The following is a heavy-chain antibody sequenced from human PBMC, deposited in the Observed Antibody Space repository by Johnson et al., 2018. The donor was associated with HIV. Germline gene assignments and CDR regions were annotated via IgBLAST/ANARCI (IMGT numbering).Heavy chain of an antibody. CDR3: ARRDSGSLSFDI. CDR1: GFIFADYG. J-gene: IGHJ3*02. D-gene: IGHD1-26*01. V-gene: IGHV3-20*04. Sequence: VQLVESGGGVVRPGGSLRLSCEGFGFIFADYGLTWVRQPPGRGLEWVSGINWNGGSTGHADSVKGRCTISRDNGKNSLYLQMNSLRVEDTALYYCARRDSGSLSFDIWGQGTMVTVSS. CDR2: INWNGGST.